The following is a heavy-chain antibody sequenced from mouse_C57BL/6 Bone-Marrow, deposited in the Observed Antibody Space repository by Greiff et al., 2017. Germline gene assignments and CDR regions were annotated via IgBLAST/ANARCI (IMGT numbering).Heavy chain of an antibody. V-gene: IGHV1-62-3*01. CDR1: GYTFTSYW. CDR3: ARHGVEYGCDRCWYFDV. CDR2: FDPNSGGT. J-gene: IGHJ1*03. Sequence: VQLQQPGAELVKPGASVKLSSKASGYTFTSYWMHWVKQRPGRGLEWIGRFDPNSGGTKYNEKFKSKATLTVDKSSSTAYMQLSCLTSEDSAVXYCARHGVEYGCDRCWYFDVWGTGTTVTVSS. D-gene: IGHD2-2*01.